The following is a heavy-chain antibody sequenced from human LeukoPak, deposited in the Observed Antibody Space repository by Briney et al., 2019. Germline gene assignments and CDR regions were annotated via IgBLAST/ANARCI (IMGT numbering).Heavy chain of an antibody. CDR3: ARDHQGYCSGTSCPLYWYFDL. V-gene: IGHV3-30*04. CDR2: LSDDGNNK. J-gene: IGHJ2*01. D-gene: IGHD2-2*01. Sequence: RGSLRLSCAASGFTFSRNTMHWVRQAPGKGLEWVAVLSDDGNNKDFAASLKGRFTISRDNSKNTLSLQMNSLRADDTAVYYCARDHQGYCSGTSCPLYWYFDLWGRGTLVTVSS. CDR1: GFTFSRNT.